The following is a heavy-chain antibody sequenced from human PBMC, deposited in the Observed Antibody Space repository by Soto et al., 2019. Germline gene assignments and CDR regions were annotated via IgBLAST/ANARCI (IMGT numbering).Heavy chain of an antibody. CDR2: IYWADDK. D-gene: IGHD3-10*01. CDR3: AHIPNYYQYDWFDP. V-gene: IGHV2-5*02. J-gene: IGHJ5*02. CDR1: GFSLTTRGVG. Sequence: QITLKESGPTLVKPTQTLTLTCTFSGFSLTTRGVGVGWIRQPPGKALECLALIYWADDKRYSPSLQSRLSVXXXTXXTQVVLTMNNVLPVDTATYYCAHIPNYYQYDWFDPWGQGTLVSVSS.